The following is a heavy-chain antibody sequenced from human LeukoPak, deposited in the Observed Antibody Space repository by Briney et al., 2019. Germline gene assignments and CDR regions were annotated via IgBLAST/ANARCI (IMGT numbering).Heavy chain of an antibody. CDR3: ARGAGIPAAISDC. V-gene: IGHV4-59*12. Sequence: TSETLSLTCTVSGGSISSYYWSWIRQPPGKGLEWIGYIYYSGSTNYNPSLKSRVTISVDTSKNQFSLKLSSVTAADTAVYYCARGAGIPAAISDCWGQGTLVTVSS. J-gene: IGHJ4*02. D-gene: IGHD2-2*01. CDR2: IYYSGST. CDR1: GGSISSYY.